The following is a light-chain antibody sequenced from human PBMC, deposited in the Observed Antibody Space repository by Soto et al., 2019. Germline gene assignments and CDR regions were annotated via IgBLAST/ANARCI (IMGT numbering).Light chain of an antibody. CDR3: QQYDNWPLA. Sequence: EILMTQSPATLSVSPGERATLSCRASQSVSTNLAWYRQSAGQAPRLLIYDASTRATGVPARFSGSGSGTEFTLTISSLQSEDFAAYYCQQYDNWPLAFVGGTKVEIK. V-gene: IGKV3-15*01. CDR2: DAS. J-gene: IGKJ4*01. CDR1: QSVSTN.